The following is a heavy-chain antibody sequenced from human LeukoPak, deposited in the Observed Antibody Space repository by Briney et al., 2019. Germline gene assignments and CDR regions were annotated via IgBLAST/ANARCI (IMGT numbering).Heavy chain of an antibody. V-gene: IGHV1-2*02. CDR1: GYTFSGYY. Sequence: GASVKVSCKASGYTFSGYYIHWVREAPGQGLEWMGWINPNNGGTNYASNFKGRVTMTRDTSISTVFMEARSLRSDDTAVYYCARYRYSGSSRRPFATWGQGTMVTVPS. CDR2: INPNNGGT. D-gene: IGHD1-26*01. CDR3: ARYRYSGSSRRPFAT. J-gene: IGHJ3*02.